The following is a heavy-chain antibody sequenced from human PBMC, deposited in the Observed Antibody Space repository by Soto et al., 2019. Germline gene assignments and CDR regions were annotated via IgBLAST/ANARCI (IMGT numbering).Heavy chain of an antibody. D-gene: IGHD2-21*02. CDR3: AKDLSSIVVVTAMNYCCGMDV. CDR2: IRWYSGSI. J-gene: IGHJ6*02. CDR1: GLTFGDYH. V-gene: IGHV3-9*01. Sequence: PLRLSCAASGLTFGDYHMHWVRQAPGKGLEWVSCIRWYSGSIGDAVSEKGRFSISRDNAKNSLYLQMNSLRAEDTALYYCAKDLSSIVVVTAMNYCCGMDVWGQGTTVTVSS.